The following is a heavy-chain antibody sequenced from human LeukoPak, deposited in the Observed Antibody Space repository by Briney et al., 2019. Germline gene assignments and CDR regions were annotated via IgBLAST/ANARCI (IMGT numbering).Heavy chain of an antibody. D-gene: IGHD3-10*01. CDR2: IIPIFGTA. V-gene: IGHV1-69*13. CDR1: GGTFSSYA. CDR3: VRRGSGSYYNGGFDY. Sequence: ASVEVSCKASGGTFSSYAISWVRQAPGQGLEWMGGIIPIFGTANYAQKFQGRVTITADESTSTAYMELSSLRSEDTAVYYCVRRGSGSYYNGGFDYWGQGTLVTVST. J-gene: IGHJ4*02.